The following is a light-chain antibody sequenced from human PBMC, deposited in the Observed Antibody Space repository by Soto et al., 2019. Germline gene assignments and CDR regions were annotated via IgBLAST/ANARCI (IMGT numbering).Light chain of an antibody. CDR1: QGISSA. V-gene: IGKV1D-13*01. CDR2: DAS. J-gene: IGKJ4*01. CDR3: QQFNNYPPT. Sequence: AIQLTQSPSSLSASVGDRVTITCRASQGISSALAWYQQKPGKAPKLLIYDASSLESGVPSRFSGSGSGTDFTLTISRLQPEDFATYYCQQFNNYPPTFGGGTKVEIK.